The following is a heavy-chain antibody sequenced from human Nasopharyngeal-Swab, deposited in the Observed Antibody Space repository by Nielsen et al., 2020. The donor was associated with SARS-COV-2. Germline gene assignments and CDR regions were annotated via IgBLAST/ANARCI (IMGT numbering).Heavy chain of an antibody. CDR2: ISGSGGST. J-gene: IGHJ4*02. CDR1: GFTFSSYA. D-gene: IGHD1-26*01. V-gene: IGHV3-23*01. Sequence: GESLKISCAASGFTFSSYAMSWVRQAPGKGLEWVSAISGSGGSTYYADSVKGRFTISRDNSKNTLYLQMNSLRAEDTAVYYCAKVSWEWELPRWYIDYWGQGTRVTVSS. CDR3: AKVSWEWELPRWYIDY.